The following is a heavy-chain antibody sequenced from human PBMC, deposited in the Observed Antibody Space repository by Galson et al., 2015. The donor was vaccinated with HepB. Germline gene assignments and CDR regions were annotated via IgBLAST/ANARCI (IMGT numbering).Heavy chain of an antibody. J-gene: IGHJ4*02. CDR2: IRYDGSNK. CDR3: AKGIAAAGTKGNGRSPYFDY. D-gene: IGHD6-13*01. V-gene: IGHV3-30*02. CDR1: GFTFGSYG. Sequence: SLRLSCAASGFTFGSYGMHWVRQAPGKGLEWVAFIRYDGSNKYYADSVKGRFTISRDNSKNTLYLQMNSLRAEDTAVYYCAKGIAAAGTKGNGRSPYFDYWGQGTLVTVSS.